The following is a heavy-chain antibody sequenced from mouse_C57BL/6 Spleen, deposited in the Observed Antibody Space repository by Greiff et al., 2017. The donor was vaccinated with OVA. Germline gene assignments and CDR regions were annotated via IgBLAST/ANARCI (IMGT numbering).Heavy chain of an antibody. CDR1: GYTFTDYN. CDR3: ARRGYSNFYFDY. Sequence: VQLKQSGPELVKPGASVKMSCKASGYTFTDYNMHWVKQSHGKSLEWIGYINPNNGGTSYNQKFKGKATLTVNKSSSTAYMELRSLTSEDSAVYYCARRGYSNFYFDYWGQGTTLTVSS. V-gene: IGHV1-22*01. J-gene: IGHJ2*01. D-gene: IGHD2-5*01. CDR2: INPNNGGT.